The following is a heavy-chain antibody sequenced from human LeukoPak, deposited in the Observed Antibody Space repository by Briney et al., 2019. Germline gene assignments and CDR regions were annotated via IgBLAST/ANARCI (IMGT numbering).Heavy chain of an antibody. CDR2: IIPILGIA. J-gene: IGHJ5*02. CDR3: AIDERRWFDP. Sequence: ASVKVSCKASGGTFSSYAISWVRQAPGQGLEWMGRIIPILGIANYAQKFQGRVTMTRNTSISTAYMELSSLRSEDTAVYYCAIDERRWFDPWGQGTLVTVSS. CDR1: GGTFSSYA. V-gene: IGHV1-69*04. D-gene: IGHD6-25*01.